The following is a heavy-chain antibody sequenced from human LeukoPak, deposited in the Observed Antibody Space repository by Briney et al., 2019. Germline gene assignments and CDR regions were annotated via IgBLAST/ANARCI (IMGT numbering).Heavy chain of an antibody. V-gene: IGHV4-59*01. CDR2: IYYSGST. J-gene: IGHJ6*02. Sequence: SETLSLTCTVSGGCISSYYWSWIQQPPGKGREWIGYIYYSGSTNYHPSVTIRVSISVDTPKNQFSLKLSSVTAPDTGVYYCAREHPQSTLPAGTAVWGQGTTLTVSS. CDR3: AREHPQSTLPAGTAV. CDR1: GGCISSYY. D-gene: IGHD2-15*01.